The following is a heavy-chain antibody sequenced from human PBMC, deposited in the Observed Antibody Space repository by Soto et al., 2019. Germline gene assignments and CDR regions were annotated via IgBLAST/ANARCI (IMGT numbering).Heavy chain of an antibody. CDR2: IIPIFGTA. V-gene: IGHV1-69*12. Sequence: QVQLVQSGAEVKKPGSSVKVSCKASGGTFSSYAISWVRQAPGQGLEWMGGIIPIFGTANYAQKFQGRVTITADESTSTAYMDLSSLRSEDTAVYYCAIRIGDYYDSSGYYFDYRGQGTLVTVSS. CDR1: GGTFSSYA. CDR3: AIRIGDYYDSSGYYFDY. J-gene: IGHJ4*02. D-gene: IGHD3-22*01.